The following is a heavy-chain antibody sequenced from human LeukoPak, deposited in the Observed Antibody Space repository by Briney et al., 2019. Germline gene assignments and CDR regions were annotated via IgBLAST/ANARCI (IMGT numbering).Heavy chain of an antibody. CDR1: GFTFSSYS. J-gene: IGHJ4*02. D-gene: IGHD1-26*01. V-gene: IGHV3-21*01. CDR3: ARAYSGSRHPDY. CDR2: ISSSSSYI. Sequence: GGSLRLSCAASGFTFSSYSMNWVRQAPGKGLEWVSSISSSSSYIYYADSVKGRFTISRDNAKNSLYLQMSSLRAEDTAVYYCARAYSGSRHPDYWGQGTLVTVSS.